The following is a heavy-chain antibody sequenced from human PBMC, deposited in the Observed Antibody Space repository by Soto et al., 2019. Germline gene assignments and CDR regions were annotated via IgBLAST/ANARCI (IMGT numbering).Heavy chain of an antibody. J-gene: IGHJ6*02. Sequence: SVKVSCKASGSGFIRSGIQWVRQAHGQRLEWIGWIVVASGQTNYAQNFRGRVAITRDTSTATAYIELTGLTSEDTAVYFCSADRPDIGVGWWVWGQGTTVTVSS. V-gene: IGHV1-58*02. CDR3: SADRPDIGVGWWV. CDR1: GSGFIRSG. D-gene: IGHD2-15*01. CDR2: IVVASGQT.